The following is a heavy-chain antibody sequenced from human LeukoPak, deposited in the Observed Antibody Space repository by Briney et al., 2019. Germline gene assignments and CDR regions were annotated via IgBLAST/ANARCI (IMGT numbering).Heavy chain of an antibody. CDR3: AKAPTRGTAMVDY. Sequence: GGSLRLSCAASGFTFDDYAMHWVRQAPGKGLEGVSGISWNSGSIGYADSVKGRFTISRDNAKNSLYLQMNSLRAEDTALYYCAKAPTRGTAMVDYWGQGTLVTVSS. D-gene: IGHD5-18*01. CDR2: ISWNSGSI. CDR1: GFTFDDYA. J-gene: IGHJ4*02. V-gene: IGHV3-9*01.